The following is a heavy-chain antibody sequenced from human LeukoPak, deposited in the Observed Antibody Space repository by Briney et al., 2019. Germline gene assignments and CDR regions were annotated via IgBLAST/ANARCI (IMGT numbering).Heavy chain of an antibody. CDR1: GFTFSSYG. CDR3: ATHPGLWFGELGFYYYYMDV. D-gene: IGHD3-10*01. Sequence: GTSLRLSCAASGFTFSSYGMHWVRQAPGKGLEWVALMSYDGSNKYCADSVKGRLTISRDNSKNTLYLQMNSLRAEDTAVYYCATHPGLWFGELGFYYYYMDVWGKGTTVTISS. V-gene: IGHV3-30*03. J-gene: IGHJ6*03. CDR2: MSYDGSNK.